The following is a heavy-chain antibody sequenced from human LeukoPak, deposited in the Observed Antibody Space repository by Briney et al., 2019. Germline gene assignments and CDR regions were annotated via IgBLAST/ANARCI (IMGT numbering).Heavy chain of an antibody. J-gene: IGHJ6*02. D-gene: IGHD3-9*01. CDR1: GYTFTSYG. CDR2: ISAYNGNT. CDR3: ARDLIPADYDILTGYYIAAYYYYGMDV. Sequence: ASVKVSCKASGYTFTSYGISWVRQAPGQGLEWMGWISAYNGNTNYAQKLQGRVTMTTDTSTSTAYMELRSLRSDDTAVYYCARDLIPADYDILTGYYIAAYYYYGMDVWGQGTTVTVSS. V-gene: IGHV1-18*01.